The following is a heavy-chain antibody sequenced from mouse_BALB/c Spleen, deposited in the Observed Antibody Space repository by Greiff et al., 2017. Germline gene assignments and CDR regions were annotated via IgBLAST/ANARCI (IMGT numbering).Heavy chain of an antibody. CDR1: GFTFSSYA. J-gene: IGHJ3*01. CDR2: ISSGGST. CDR3: ARGREITRGFAY. Sequence: EVQLVESGGGLVKPGGSLKLSCAASGFTFSSYAMSWVRQTPEKRLEWVASISSGGSTYYPDSVKGRFTISRDNARNILYLQMSSLRSEDTAMYYCARGREITRGFAYWGQGTLVTVSA. D-gene: IGHD2-4*01. V-gene: IGHV5-6-5*01.